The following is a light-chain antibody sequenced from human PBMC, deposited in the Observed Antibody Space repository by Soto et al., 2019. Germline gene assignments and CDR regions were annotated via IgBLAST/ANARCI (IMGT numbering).Light chain of an antibody. CDR3: SAWDDSLNGVI. CDR2: YNN. Sequence: QSVLTQPRSASGTPGQRVTISCSGSSSNIGSNSVNWFQQFPGAAPNVLIYYNNRRPAGVPDRSSGSKSGTSASLAISGLQSEDEADYYGSAWDDSLNGVIFGGGTKLTVL. V-gene: IGLV1-44*01. CDR1: SSNIGSNS. J-gene: IGLJ2*01.